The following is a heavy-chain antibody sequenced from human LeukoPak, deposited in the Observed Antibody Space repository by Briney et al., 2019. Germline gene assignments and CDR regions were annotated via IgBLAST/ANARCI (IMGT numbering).Heavy chain of an antibody. J-gene: IGHJ4*02. Sequence: GGSLRLSCAASGFTFSSYGMHWVRQAPGKGLEWVAVISYDGSNKYYADSVRGRLTISRDNSKNTLFLQMNSLRAEDTAVYSCAGSPRSGWYWFDYWGQGTLVTVSS. CDR1: GFTFSSYG. D-gene: IGHD6-19*01. CDR2: ISYDGSNK. V-gene: IGHV3-30*03. CDR3: AGSPRSGWYWFDY.